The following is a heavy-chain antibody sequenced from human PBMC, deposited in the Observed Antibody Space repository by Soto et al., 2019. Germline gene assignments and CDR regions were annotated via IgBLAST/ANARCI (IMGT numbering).Heavy chain of an antibody. D-gene: IGHD3-10*02. CDR3: ARDGGPDDVNGMDV. J-gene: IGHJ6*02. CDR1: GFTFSSYS. Sequence: EVQLVESGGGLVQPGGSLRLSCASSGFTFSSYSMNWVRQAPGKGLEWGSYISSSSSTIYYADSVKGRFTISSDNAKNALYLQMNSLRDEDTAVYYCARDGGPDDVNGMDVWGQGTTVTVSS. CDR2: ISSSSSTI. V-gene: IGHV3-48*02.